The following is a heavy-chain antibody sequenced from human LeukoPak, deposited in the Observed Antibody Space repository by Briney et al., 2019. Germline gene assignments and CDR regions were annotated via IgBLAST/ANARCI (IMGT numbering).Heavy chain of an antibody. J-gene: IGHJ4*02. CDR1: GGSISSGGYY. V-gene: IGHV4-31*03. CDR2: IYYSGST. Sequence: SQTLSLTCTVSGGSISSGGYYWSWIRQHPGQGLEWIGYIYYSGSTYYNPSLKSRVTISVATSKNQFSLKLSSVTAADTAVYYCARGPPSNYFDYWGQGTLVTVSS. CDR3: ARGPPSNYFDY.